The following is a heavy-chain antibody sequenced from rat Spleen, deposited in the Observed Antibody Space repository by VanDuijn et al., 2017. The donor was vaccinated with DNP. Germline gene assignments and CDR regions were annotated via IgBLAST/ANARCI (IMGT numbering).Heavy chain of an antibody. Sequence: EVKLVESGGGLVQPGRSLKLSCAASGFNFNDYWMGWVRQAPGKGLDWIGHINTDSSTINYIPSLKEKITISRDNAQNTLYLQMNKLGSEDTAIYYYAKGPNYGGWSDYFDYWGQGVMVTVSS. J-gene: IGHJ2*01. V-gene: IGHV4-2*01. CDR2: INTDSSTI. D-gene: IGHD1-11*01. CDR3: AKGPNYGGWSDYFDY. CDR1: GFNFNDYW.